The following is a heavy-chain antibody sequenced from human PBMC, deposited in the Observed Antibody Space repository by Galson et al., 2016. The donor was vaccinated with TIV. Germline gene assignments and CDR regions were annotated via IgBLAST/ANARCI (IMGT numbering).Heavy chain of an antibody. CDR1: GHRFTSKW. V-gene: IGHV5-51*01. D-gene: IGHD6-6*01. CDR3: ARASLASRPWFFHL. Sequence: QSGAEVKKPGESLRISCKGSGHRFTSKWISWVRQMPGRGLEWMGIIYPGDSDARYSSSFQGQVTISVDKSINTAYMQWSSLKASDSAIYYCARASLASRPWFFHLWGRGTLVTVSS. CDR2: IYPGDSDA. J-gene: IGHJ2*01.